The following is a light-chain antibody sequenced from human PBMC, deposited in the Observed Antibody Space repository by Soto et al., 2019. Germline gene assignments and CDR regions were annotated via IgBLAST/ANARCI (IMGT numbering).Light chain of an antibody. J-gene: IGKJ1*01. CDR2: DAS. CDR3: QQYNSYSWT. Sequence: VIKQPAAMLAAYGGGRATISWSACQSISSSLAWYQQKPGQAPKLLIYDASTLAPGVPARFSGSGSGTEFTLTISSLQPDDFATYYCQQYNSYSWTFGQGTKVDIK. V-gene: IGKV3-15*01. CDR1: QSISSS.